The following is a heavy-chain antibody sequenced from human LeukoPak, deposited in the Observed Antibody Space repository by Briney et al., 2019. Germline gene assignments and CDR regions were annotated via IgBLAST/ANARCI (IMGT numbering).Heavy chain of an antibody. CDR3: VRRVGSSGVNWFDP. J-gene: IGHJ5*02. D-gene: IGHD2-15*01. CDR1: GYSFITYW. CDR2: IYPGDSDT. Sequence: GESLKISCKGSGYSFITYWIAWVRQMPRKGLEWMGIIYPGDSDTRYSPSFQGQVTISVDKSISTAYLQWSSLKASDTAMYYCVRRVGSSGVNWFDPWGQGTQVTVSS. V-gene: IGHV5-51*01.